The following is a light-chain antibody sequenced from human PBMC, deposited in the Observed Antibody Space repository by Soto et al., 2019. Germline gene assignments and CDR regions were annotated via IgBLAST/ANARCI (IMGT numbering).Light chain of an antibody. CDR1: SSNIGSKT. J-gene: IGLJ1*01. CDR2: SNY. CDR3: SAWDASLNGYV. Sequence: VLTQPPSASGTPGQRLTISCSGSSSNIGSKTVNWYQQLPGTAPKLLIYSNYQRPSGVPDRFSGSKSGTSASLAISGLQSEDEADYYCSAWDASLNGYVFGTGTKVTVL. V-gene: IGLV1-44*01.